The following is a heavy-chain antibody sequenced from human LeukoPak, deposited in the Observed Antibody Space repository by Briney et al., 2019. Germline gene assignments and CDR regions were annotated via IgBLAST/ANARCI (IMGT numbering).Heavy chain of an antibody. J-gene: IGHJ4*02. CDR2: IYSGGST. Sequence: GGSLSLSCAASGFTACSNYMRWVRQAPGRGLEWGSVIYSGGSTYYADSVKGRFTISRDNSKNTLYFQMNSLGAEDTAVYYWSRDRYGSGCDYWGQGTLVTVSS. V-gene: IGHV3-66*01. D-gene: IGHD3-10*01. CDR1: GFTACSNY. CDR3: SRDRYGSGCDY.